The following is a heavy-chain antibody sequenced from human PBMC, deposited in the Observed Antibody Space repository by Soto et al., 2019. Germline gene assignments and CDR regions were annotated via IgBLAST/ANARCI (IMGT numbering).Heavy chain of an antibody. D-gene: IGHD6-19*01. Sequence: GGSLRLSCAASGFTFSSYWMSWVRQAPGKGLEWVANIKQDGSEKYYVDSVKGRFTISRDNAKNSLYLQMNSLRAEDTAVYYCARDQEYSSGWSAPAHYGMDVWGQGTTVTVSS. CDR3: ARDQEYSSGWSAPAHYGMDV. J-gene: IGHJ6*02. CDR1: GFTFSSYW. CDR2: IKQDGSEK. V-gene: IGHV3-7*05.